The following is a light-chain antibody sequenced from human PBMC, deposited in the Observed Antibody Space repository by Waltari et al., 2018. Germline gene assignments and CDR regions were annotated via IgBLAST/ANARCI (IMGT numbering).Light chain of an antibody. J-gene: IGLJ2*01. Sequence: YDLTQPPSVPVSPGQTAAITSSGAGLTNQHTFCYQQNSGQAPVLVMYDDNKRPSGIPGRFSGSSAGTVATLTITGAQVDDEADYYCYSKDTDGGSQGKIGGGTKLTVL. CDR1: GLTNQH. CDR3: YSKDTDGGSQGK. V-gene: IGLV3-10*01. CDR2: DDN.